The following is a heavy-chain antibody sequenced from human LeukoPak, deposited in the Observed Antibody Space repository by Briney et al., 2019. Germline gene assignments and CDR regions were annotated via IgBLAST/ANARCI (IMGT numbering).Heavy chain of an antibody. J-gene: IGHJ3*02. D-gene: IGHD3-3*01. CDR1: GFTFTSSA. CDR2: IVVGSGNT. V-gene: IGHV1-58*01. Sequence: SVKVSCKASGFTFTSSAVQWVRQARGQRLEWIGWIVVGSGNTNYAQKFQERVTITRDMSTSTAYMELSSLRSEDTAVYYCAAARGYYDFWSGYPYAFDIWGQGTMVTVSS. CDR3: AAARGYYDFWSGYPYAFDI.